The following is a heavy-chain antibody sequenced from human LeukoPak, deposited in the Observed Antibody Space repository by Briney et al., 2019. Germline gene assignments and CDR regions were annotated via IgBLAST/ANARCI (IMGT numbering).Heavy chain of an antibody. CDR3: ARAGDWGSGAFDI. CDR2: ISSSSSYI. CDR1: GFTFSSYS. Sequence: PGGSLRLSCAASGFTFSSYSMNWVRQAPGKGLEWVSSISSSSSYIYYADSVKGRFTISRDNAKNSLYLQMNSLRAEDTAVYYCARAGDWGSGAFDIWGQGTMVTVSS. D-gene: IGHD7-27*01. J-gene: IGHJ3*02. V-gene: IGHV3-21*01.